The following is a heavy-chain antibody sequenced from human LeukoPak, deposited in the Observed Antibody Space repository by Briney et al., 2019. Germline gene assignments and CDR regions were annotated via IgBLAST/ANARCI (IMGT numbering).Heavy chain of an antibody. Sequence: GSSVKVSSKASGGTFSSYAISWVRQAPGQGLEWMGRIIPIFGIANYAQKFQGRVTITADKSTSTAYMELSSLRSEDTAVYYCARIWEVGWYAYWGQGTLVTVSS. CDR2: IIPIFGIA. CDR1: GGTFSSYA. D-gene: IGHD6-19*01. CDR3: ARIWEVGWYAY. J-gene: IGHJ4*02. V-gene: IGHV1-69*04.